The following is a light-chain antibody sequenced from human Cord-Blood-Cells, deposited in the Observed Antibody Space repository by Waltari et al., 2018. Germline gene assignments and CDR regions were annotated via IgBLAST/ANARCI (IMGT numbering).Light chain of an antibody. CDR2: LGS. Sequence: DIVMTQSQLSLPVTPGEPASIPCRSSQSLLHRNGHHYLDWYLQKPGQSPQLLIYLGSNRATGVPDRFSGSGSGTDFTLKISRVEAEDVGVYYCMQALQTPLTFGGGTKVEIK. CDR1: QSLLHRNGHHY. J-gene: IGKJ4*01. V-gene: IGKV2-28*01. CDR3: MQALQTPLT.